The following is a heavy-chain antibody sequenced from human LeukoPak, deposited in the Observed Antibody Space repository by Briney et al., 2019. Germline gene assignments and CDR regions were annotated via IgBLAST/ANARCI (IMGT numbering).Heavy chain of an antibody. J-gene: IGHJ4*02. CDR3: AREGSGRHFDY. CDR1: GFSVSSNY. CDR2: IYRITST. Sequence: PGGSLRLSCAASGFSVSSNYMSWVRQAPGKGLEWVSVIYRITSTYYADSVKGRFAISGDKSKNTLYLQMNSLRAEDTAVYYCAREGSGRHFDYWGRGTLVTVSS. V-gene: IGHV3-66*01. D-gene: IGHD3-10*01.